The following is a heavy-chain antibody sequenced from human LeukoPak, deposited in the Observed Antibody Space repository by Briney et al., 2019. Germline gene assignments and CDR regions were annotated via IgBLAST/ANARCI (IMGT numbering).Heavy chain of an antibody. J-gene: IGHJ6*02. Sequence: GRSLRLSCAASGFTFSSSAMHWVRQAPGKGREWVAVISYDESNKYYADSVKGRFTISRDNPKNTLYLQMNSLRAEDTAVYYCARGTDTKPFWSGYWVDVWGQGTTVTVSS. CDR2: ISYDESNK. D-gene: IGHD3-3*01. CDR3: ARGTDTKPFWSGYWVDV. CDR1: GFTFSSSA. V-gene: IGHV3-30*03.